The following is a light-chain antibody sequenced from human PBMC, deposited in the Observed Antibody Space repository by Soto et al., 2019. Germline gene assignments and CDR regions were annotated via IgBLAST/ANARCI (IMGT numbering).Light chain of an antibody. Sequence: EIVLTQSPGTLSLSPWERATLSCRASQSVTSSYLAWCQQNAVQAPRLLIYGASSRATAIPARFSGSGSGTEFTLPISSLEPEDFAVYYCQQRSNWPGITFGQGTRLEI. J-gene: IGKJ5*01. CDR1: QSVTSSY. CDR2: GAS. CDR3: QQRSNWPGIT. V-gene: IGKV3D-20*02.